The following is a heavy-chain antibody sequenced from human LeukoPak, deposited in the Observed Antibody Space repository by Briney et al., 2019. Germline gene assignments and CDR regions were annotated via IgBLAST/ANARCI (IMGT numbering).Heavy chain of an antibody. CDR3: AKDYGSGSSPRSFYGMDV. J-gene: IGHJ6*02. Sequence: PGGSLRLSCAASGFTFSSYWMHWVRQAPGKGLEWVAVISYDGSNKYYADSVKGRFTISRDNSKNTLYLQMNSLRAEDTAVYYCAKDYGSGSSPRSFYGMDVWGQGTTVTVSS. D-gene: IGHD3-10*01. CDR2: ISYDGSNK. CDR1: GFTFSSYW. V-gene: IGHV3-30*18.